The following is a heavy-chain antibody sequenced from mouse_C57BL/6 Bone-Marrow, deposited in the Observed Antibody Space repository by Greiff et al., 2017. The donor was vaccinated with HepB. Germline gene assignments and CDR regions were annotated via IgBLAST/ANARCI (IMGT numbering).Heavy chain of an antibody. V-gene: IGHV3-6*01. Sequence: VQLKESGPGLVKPSQSLSLTCSVTGYSITSGYYLNWIRQFPGNKLEWMGYISYDGSNNYNPSLKNRISITRDTSKNQFFLKLNSVTTEDTATYYCARGNWEGYFDVWGTGTTVTVSS. D-gene: IGHD4-1*01. CDR2: ISYDGSN. CDR3: ARGNWEGYFDV. CDR1: GYSITSGYY. J-gene: IGHJ1*03.